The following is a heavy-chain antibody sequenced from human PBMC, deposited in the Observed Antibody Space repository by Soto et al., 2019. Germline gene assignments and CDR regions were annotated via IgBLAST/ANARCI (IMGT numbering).Heavy chain of an antibody. Sequence: GGSLRLSCAASGFTFSGYSMNWVRQAPGKGLEWVSYISSSSSTIYYADSVKGRFTISRDNAKNSLYLQMNSLRDEDTAVYYCARVPYYYDSCFDYWGQGTLVTVSS. D-gene: IGHD3-22*01. CDR1: GFTFSGYS. CDR3: ARVPYYYDSCFDY. CDR2: ISSSSSTI. J-gene: IGHJ4*02. V-gene: IGHV3-48*02.